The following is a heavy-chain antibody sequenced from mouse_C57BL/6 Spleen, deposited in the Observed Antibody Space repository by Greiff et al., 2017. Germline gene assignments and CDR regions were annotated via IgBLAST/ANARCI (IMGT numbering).Heavy chain of an antibody. CDR3: ARHYYDYDGNYFDY. J-gene: IGHJ2*01. CDR2: FHPYNDDT. Sequence: VQLVESGAELVKPGASVKMSCKASGYTFTTYPIEWMKQNHGKSLEWIGNFHPYNDDTKYNEKFKGKATLTVEKSSSTVYLELSRLTSDDSAVYYCARHYYDYDGNYFDYWGQGTTLTVSS. D-gene: IGHD2-4*01. CDR1: GYTFTTYP. V-gene: IGHV1-47*01.